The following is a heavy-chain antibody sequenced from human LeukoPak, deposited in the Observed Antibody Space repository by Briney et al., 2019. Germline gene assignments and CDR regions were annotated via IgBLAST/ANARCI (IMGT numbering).Heavy chain of an antibody. V-gene: IGHV3-15*01. CDR2: IKSKTDGGTT. Sequence: GGSLRLSCAASGFTFSNAWMSWVRQAPGKGLEWVGRIKSKTDGGTTDYAAPVKGRFTISRDDSKNTLYLQMNSLKTEDTAVYYCTTDLVYSYGNDAFDIWGQGTMVTVSS. CDR1: GFTFSNAW. CDR3: TTDLVYSYGNDAFDI. J-gene: IGHJ3*02. D-gene: IGHD5-18*01.